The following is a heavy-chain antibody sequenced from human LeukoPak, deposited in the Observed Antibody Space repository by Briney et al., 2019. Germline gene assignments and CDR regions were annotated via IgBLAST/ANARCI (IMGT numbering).Heavy chain of an antibody. CDR1: GFTFSSYA. V-gene: IGHV3-23*01. Sequence: GGSLRLSCAASGFTFSSYAMSWVRQAPGKGLEWVSAISGSGGSTYYADSVKGRFTISRDNSKNTLYLQMNSLRAEDTAVYYCAREPYDFWSGYNYYYYYGMDVWGQGTTVTVSS. D-gene: IGHD3-3*01. CDR2: ISGSGGST. J-gene: IGHJ6*02. CDR3: AREPYDFWSGYNYYYYYGMDV.